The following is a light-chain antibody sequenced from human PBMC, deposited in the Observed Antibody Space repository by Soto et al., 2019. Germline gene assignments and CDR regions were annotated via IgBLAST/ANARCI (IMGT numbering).Light chain of an antibody. CDR2: AAS. CDR1: QGVGNL. V-gene: IGKV1-12*01. J-gene: IGKJ5*01. CDR3: QPTYNFPMT. Sequence: DIQVTQSPSSVSASVGDRVTITCRASQGVGNLLAWYQQTSGKAPKLLIYAASTLQSGVPLRFSGNGSGTGFNPPHRRLEAGDFANLFCQPTYNFPMTFGQGTRLEI.